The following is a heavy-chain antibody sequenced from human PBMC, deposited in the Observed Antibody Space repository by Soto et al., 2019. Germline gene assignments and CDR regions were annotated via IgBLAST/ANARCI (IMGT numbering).Heavy chain of an antibody. CDR1: GFTFRSHG. J-gene: IGHJ4*02. CDR3: ARVGYGGEAPFDC. Sequence: ESGGGVVQPGRSLRLSCAASGFTFRSHGMHWVRQAPGKGLEWVAVIWYDGSHQYYGDSVKGRFTISRDNSKNTLSLQMNSLRAEDTAIYYCARVGYGGEAPFDCWCQGTLVTVSS. CDR2: IWYDGSHQ. V-gene: IGHV3-33*01. D-gene: IGHD2-21*01.